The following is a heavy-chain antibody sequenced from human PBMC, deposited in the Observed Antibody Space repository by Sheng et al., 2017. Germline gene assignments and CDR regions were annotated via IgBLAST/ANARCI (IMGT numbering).Heavy chain of an antibody. J-gene: IGHJ4*02. CDR2: IFYSGST. Sequence: QMQLQESGPGLVKPSETLSLTCTVSGGSIRSPIYHWGWIRQPPGRGLEWIGNIFYSGSTFYQPVPQESTHHFVDTSKNQFSLRLTSVTAADTAVYYCASLRFLDSGYYDHWGQGTLIAVSS. D-gene: IGHD1-26*01. CDR1: GGSIRSPIYH. V-gene: IGHV4-39*01. CDR3: ASLRFLDSGYYDH.